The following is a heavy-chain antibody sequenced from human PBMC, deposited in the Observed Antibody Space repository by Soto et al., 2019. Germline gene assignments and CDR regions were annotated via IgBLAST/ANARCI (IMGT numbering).Heavy chain of an antibody. J-gene: IGHJ6*02. D-gene: IGHD6-13*01. CDR2: IYYSGST. V-gene: IGHV4-39*01. CDR1: VGSSSSSSYY. Sequence: PSETLSLNCTVSVGSSSSSSYYWGWILQPPGKGLEWIGSIYYSGSTYYNPSLKSRVTISVDTSKNQFSLKLSSVTAADTAVYYCARHLLGSSWYFSDYYYYGMDVWGQGTTVTVSS. CDR3: ARHLLGSSWYFSDYYYYGMDV.